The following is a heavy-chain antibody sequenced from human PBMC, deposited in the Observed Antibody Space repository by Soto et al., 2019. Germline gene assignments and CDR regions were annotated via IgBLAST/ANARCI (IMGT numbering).Heavy chain of an antibody. D-gene: IGHD2-2*01. V-gene: IGHV4-31*03. CDR2: IYCSGST. CDR1: GGSISSGGYY. J-gene: IGHJ6*02. CDR3: AREGTNSSPPRCYQYYYYSMYA. Sequence: QVQLQEPCPGLVQPSETLSLTCTVSGGSISSGGYYWSWIRQHTGKGLEGIGYIYCSGSTYYNPSLQSRDTLTVDTSKNQFSLSLSSVTAAATTVFYCAREGTNSSPPRCYQYYYYSMYARGQGSTVTVAS.